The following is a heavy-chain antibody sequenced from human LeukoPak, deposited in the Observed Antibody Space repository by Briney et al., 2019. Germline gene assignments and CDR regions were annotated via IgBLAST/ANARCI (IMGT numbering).Heavy chain of an antibody. CDR1: GYTFTSYG. J-gene: IGHJ4*02. D-gene: IGHD3-22*01. Sequence: ASVKVSCKASGYTFTSYGISGVRQAPRQGLEWMGWISAYNGNTNYAQKLQGRVTMTTDTSTSTAYMELRSLRSDDTAVYYCARCSPGDSSNFYAVLQYWGQGTQVTVST. V-gene: IGHV1-18*01. CDR2: ISAYNGNT. CDR3: ARCSPGDSSNFYAVLQY.